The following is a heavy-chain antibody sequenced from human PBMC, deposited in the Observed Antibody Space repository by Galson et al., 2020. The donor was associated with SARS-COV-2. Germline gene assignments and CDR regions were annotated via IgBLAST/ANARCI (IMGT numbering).Heavy chain of an antibody. D-gene: IGHD2-21*02. J-gene: IGHJ6*03. CDR3: ARVGINDYYYNDMDV. CDR2: LSVGSTNR. Sequence: GGSLRLSCAASGFIFGDYPMTWIRQAPGKGLEWVSDLSVGSTNRYYADSVKGRFTISRDNAKKSLFLQMNNLRAEDTAVYYCARVGINDYYYNDMDVWGKGTTVNV. CDR1: GFIFGDYP. V-gene: IGHV3-11*06.